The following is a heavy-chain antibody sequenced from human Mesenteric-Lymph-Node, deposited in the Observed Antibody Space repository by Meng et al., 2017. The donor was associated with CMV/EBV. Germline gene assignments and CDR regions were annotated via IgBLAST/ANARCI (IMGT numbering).Heavy chain of an antibody. CDR1: GFTFDDYA. CDR3: ARDMQDYFDY. Sequence: GGSLRLSCAASGFTFDDYAMSWVRQAPGKGLEWVSSITWNGGRIDYADSVKGRFTISRDNAKNSLDLQMNSLRAEDTAIYYCARDMQDYFDYWGQGTLVTVSS. CDR2: ITWNGGRI. J-gene: IGHJ4*02. D-gene: IGHD2-2*01. V-gene: IGHV3-20*04.